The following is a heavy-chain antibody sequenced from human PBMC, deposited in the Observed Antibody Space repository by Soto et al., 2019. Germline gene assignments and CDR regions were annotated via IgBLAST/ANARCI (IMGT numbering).Heavy chain of an antibody. J-gene: IGHJ5*02. CDR1: GFTFSSYS. V-gene: IGHV3-21*01. D-gene: IGHD5-12*01. CDR2: ISSSSSYI. Sequence: EVQLVESGGGLVKPGGSLRLSCAASGFTFSSYSMNWVRQAPGKGLEWVSSISSSSSYIYYADSVKGRFTISRDNAKNSLYLQMNSLIAEDTAVYYCARDLRGYSGYPSGFDPWGQGTLVTVSS. CDR3: ARDLRGYSGYPSGFDP.